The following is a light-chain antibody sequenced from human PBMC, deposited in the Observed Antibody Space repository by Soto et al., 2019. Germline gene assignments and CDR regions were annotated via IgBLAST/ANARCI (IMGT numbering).Light chain of an antibody. J-gene: IGKJ4*01. CDR1: QSINTN. CDR3: QQYNNWPLT. Sequence: EIVMTQSPATLSVSPGERATLSFRASQSINTNLAWYQHQPGQAPRVLIYGASTRATGLPARFSGSGSGTEFTLTISSLQSEDFAVYYCQQYNNWPLTFGGGTKVDIK. CDR2: GAS. V-gene: IGKV3-15*01.